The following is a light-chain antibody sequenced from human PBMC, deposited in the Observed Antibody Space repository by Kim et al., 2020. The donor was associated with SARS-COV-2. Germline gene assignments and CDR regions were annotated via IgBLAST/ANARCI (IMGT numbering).Light chain of an antibody. CDR2: GAS. V-gene: IGKV3-15*01. CDR1: QSVSSN. CDR3: QQYNNWPPHT. Sequence: EIVMTQSPATLSVSPGERATLSCRASQSVSSNLAWYQQKPGQAPRLLIYGASTRATGIPARFSGSGSGTEFTLTISSLQSEDFAVYYCQQYNNWPPHTFGGGTKGDIK. J-gene: IGKJ4*01.